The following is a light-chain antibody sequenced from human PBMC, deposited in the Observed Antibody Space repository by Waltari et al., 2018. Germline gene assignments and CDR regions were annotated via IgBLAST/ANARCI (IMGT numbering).Light chain of an antibody. V-gene: IGKV3-20*01. Sequence: EIVLTQSPGTASLSPGERATLSCRARQSVGSSSLAWYQQKPGQSPRLVLYRASRRATGIPDRFSGSGSGTDFSLTISRLEPEDFAVYYCQQHGTLPATFGQGTKVEIK. CDR3: QQHGTLPAT. CDR1: QSVGSSS. J-gene: IGKJ1*01. CDR2: RAS.